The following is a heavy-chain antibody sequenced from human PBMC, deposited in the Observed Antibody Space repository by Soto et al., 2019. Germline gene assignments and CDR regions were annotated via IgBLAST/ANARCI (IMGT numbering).Heavy chain of an antibody. CDR1: GFTFSSYA. CDR2: ISGSSGSI. CDR3: AKGLGVVVITQPQNDAFDI. D-gene: IGHD3-22*01. J-gene: IGHJ3*02. V-gene: IGHV3-23*01. Sequence: GGSLRLSCAASGFTFSSYAMSWVRQAPGKGLEWVSAISGSSGSIYYADSVKGRFTISRDNAKNTLYLQMNSLRAEDTAVYYCAKGLGVVVITQPQNDAFDIWGQGTMVTVSS.